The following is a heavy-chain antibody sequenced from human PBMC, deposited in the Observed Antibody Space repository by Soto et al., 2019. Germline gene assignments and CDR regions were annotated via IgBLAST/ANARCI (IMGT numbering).Heavy chain of an antibody. D-gene: IGHD1-1*01. J-gene: IGHJ5*02. CDR3: ARTENDILNPWFDP. CDR1: GFTFSSYA. CDR2: ISYDGSNR. V-gene: IGHV3-30-3*01. Sequence: GGSLRLSCAASGFTFSSYAMHWVRQAPGKGLEWVAVISYDGSNRYYADSVKGRFTISRDNSKNTLYLQMTSLRAEDTAVYYCARTENDILNPWFDPWGQGTLGTVSS.